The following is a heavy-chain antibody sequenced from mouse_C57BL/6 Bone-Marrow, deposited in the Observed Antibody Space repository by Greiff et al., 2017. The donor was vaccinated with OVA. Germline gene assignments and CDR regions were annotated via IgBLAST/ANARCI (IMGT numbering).Heavy chain of an antibody. D-gene: IGHD1-1*02. CDR2: INPSSGYT. CDR1: GYTFTSYW. CDR3: AKILWSLPEMGY. J-gene: IGHJ4*01. Sequence: QVQLQQPGAELVKPGASVKLSCKASGYTFTSYWMHWVKQRPGQGLEWIGYINPSSGYTKYNQKFKDKATLTADKSSSTAYMQLSSLTSEDSAVYYCAKILWSLPEMGYWGQGTSVTGSS. V-gene: IGHV1-7*01.